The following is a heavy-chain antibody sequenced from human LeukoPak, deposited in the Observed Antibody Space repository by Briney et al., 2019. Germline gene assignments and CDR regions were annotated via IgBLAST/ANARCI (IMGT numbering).Heavy chain of an antibody. CDR1: GFTFSDYY. CDR3: ARDHCGGDCYPVNAFDI. D-gene: IGHD2-21*02. Sequence: RGSLRLSCAASGFTFSDYYMSWIRQAPGKGLEWVSYISSSGSTIYYADSVKGRFTISRDNAKNSLYLQMNSLRAEDTAVYYCARDHCGGDCYPVNAFDIWGQGTMVTVSS. J-gene: IGHJ3*02. CDR2: ISSSGSTI. V-gene: IGHV3-11*01.